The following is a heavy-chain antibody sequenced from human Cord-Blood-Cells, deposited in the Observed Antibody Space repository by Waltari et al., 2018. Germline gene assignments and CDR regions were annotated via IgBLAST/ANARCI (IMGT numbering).Heavy chain of an antibody. D-gene: IGHD3-10*01. CDR1: GGSISRHS. J-gene: IGHJ4*02. V-gene: IGHV4-59*11. Sequence: QVQLQESGPGLVKPSETLSLTCTVSGGSISRHSWSWIRQPPGKGLEWIGYIYYSGSTNYNPSLKSRVTISVDTSKNQFSLKLSSVTAADTAVYYCARDRGSGSYDYWGQGTLVTVSS. CDR2: IYYSGST. CDR3: ARDRGSGSYDY.